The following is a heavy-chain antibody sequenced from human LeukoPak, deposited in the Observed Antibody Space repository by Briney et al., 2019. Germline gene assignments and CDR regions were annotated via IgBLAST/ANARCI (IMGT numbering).Heavy chain of an antibody. J-gene: IGHJ6*01. D-gene: IGHD3-16*01. Sequence: ASVKVSCKASVFAFIDYYIHWLRQAPGQGLEWMGWINPNSGGTNYAQKFQGRVTMTRDTSISTAYMELSRLRSDDTAVYYCARPTYYDYVWGEGTTVTVSS. CDR2: INPNSGGT. CDR3: ARPTYYDYV. CDR1: VFAFIDYY. V-gene: IGHV1-2*02.